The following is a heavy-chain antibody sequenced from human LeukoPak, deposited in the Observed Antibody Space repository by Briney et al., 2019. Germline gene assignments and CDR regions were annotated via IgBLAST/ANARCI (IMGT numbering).Heavy chain of an antibody. D-gene: IGHD4-17*01. CDR2: IDHRGNT. CDR1: GDSISSTNW. CDR3: ARGYGPGY. V-gene: IGHV4-4*02. J-gene: IGHJ4*02. Sequence: SETLSLTCAVSGDSISSTNWWNWVRQPPGKGPEWIGEIDHRGNTNYNPSLKDRVSISADKSKNQFSLKLSSVTAADTAVYYCARGYGPGYGGQGTLVTVSA.